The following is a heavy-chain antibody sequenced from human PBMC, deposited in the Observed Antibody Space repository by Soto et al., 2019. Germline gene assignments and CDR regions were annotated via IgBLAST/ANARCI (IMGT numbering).Heavy chain of an antibody. V-gene: IGHV3-11*01. CDR3: ARGYSSSWSWWFFDY. CDR2: ISSSGSTI. J-gene: IGHJ4*02. CDR1: GFTFSDYY. Sequence: GGSLRLSCAASGFTFSDYYMSWIRQAPGKGLEWVSYISSSGSTIYYADSVKGRFTISRDNAKNSLYLQMNSLRAEDTAVYYCARGYSSSWSWWFFDYWGQGTLVTVSS. D-gene: IGHD6-13*01.